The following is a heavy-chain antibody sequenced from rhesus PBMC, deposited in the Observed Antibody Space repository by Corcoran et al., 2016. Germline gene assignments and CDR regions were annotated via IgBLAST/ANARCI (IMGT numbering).Heavy chain of an antibody. CDR2: ISGSIGST. CDR1: GGSFSSSHW. D-gene: IGHD2-39*02. Sequence: QVQLQESGPGLVKPSELLFLTCAVSGGSFSSSHWCRWLRPPPGKWVEWIGCISGSIGSTAYNPSRKSRVTISTDTSKNQVSLKLSSVTAADTAVYYCARDYCSGGVCYNFDYWGQGVLVTVSS. J-gene: IGHJ4*01. CDR3: ARDYCSGGVCYNFDY. V-gene: IGHV4-65*01.